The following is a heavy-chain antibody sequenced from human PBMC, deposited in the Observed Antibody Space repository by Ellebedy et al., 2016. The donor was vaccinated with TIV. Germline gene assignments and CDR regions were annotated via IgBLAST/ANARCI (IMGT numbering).Heavy chain of an antibody. CDR3: ARDPVGVGPAFDV. Sequence: GESLKISCAASGLTFSSHAMSWVRQAPGKGLEWVSSITESGGNTYYADSVKCRCTISRDNSKDTLFLQMNSISAEDTAIYFCARDPVGVGPAFDVWGQGTMVTVSS. J-gene: IGHJ3*01. D-gene: IGHD4-23*01. CDR2: ITESGGNT. CDR1: GLTFSSHA. V-gene: IGHV3-23*01.